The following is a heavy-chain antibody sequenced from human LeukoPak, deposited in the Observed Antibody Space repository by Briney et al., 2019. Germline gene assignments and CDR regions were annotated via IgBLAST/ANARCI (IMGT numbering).Heavy chain of an antibody. V-gene: IGHV1-18*01. J-gene: IGHJ6*03. Sequence: GASVKVSCKASGYTFTSYGISWVRQAPGQGLEWMGWISAYNGSTNYAQKLQGRVTMTTDTSTSTAYMELRSLRSDDTAVYYCASSYGGPKNYYMDVRGKGTTVTVSS. CDR2: ISAYNGST. D-gene: IGHD4-23*01. CDR1: GYTFTSYG. CDR3: ASSYGGPKNYYMDV.